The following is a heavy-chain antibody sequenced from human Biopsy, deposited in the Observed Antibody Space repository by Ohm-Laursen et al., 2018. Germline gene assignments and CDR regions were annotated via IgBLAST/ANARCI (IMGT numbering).Heavy chain of an antibody. J-gene: IGHJ1*01. CDR3: TCRCGYSPL. Sequence: SLRLSCTASGFIFNDYALSWVRQAPGKGLEWVSAISGSGVTTFYTDSVKGRFTISRDNSKNTLYLQMNSLRAEDTAIYYCTCRCGYSPLWGQGTLVTVSS. D-gene: IGHD5-18*01. CDR2: ISGSGVTT. V-gene: IGHV3-23*01. CDR1: GFIFNDYA.